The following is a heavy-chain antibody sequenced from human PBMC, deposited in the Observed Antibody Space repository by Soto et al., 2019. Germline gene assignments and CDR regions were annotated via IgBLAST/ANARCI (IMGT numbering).Heavy chain of an antibody. J-gene: IGHJ4*02. D-gene: IGHD3-10*01. CDR3: ARGGYGSGSDLDY. CDR2: ISSGSSYI. CDR1: GFSFSSYS. V-gene: IGHV3-21*01. Sequence: GGSLRLSCAASGFSFSSYSMNWVRQAPGKGLEWISSISSGSSYIYYADSVKGRFTISRDNAENSLYLQINSLRDEDTAVYYCARGGYGSGSDLDYWGQGTLVTVSS.